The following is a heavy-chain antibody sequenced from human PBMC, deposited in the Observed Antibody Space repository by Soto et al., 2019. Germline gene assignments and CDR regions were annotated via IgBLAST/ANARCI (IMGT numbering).Heavy chain of an antibody. D-gene: IGHD2-21*01. CDR3: ARQKLWRATINNDAFDV. CDR2: IYPGDSDT. Sequence: PGESLKISCRGSGYTFNTYWIGWVRQMPGKGLEWMGFIYPGDSDTTYSPSFQGQVTISVDKSISTAYLQWSSLKVSDTAIYYCARQKLWRATINNDAFDVWGQGTKVTVAS. V-gene: IGHV5-51*01. J-gene: IGHJ3*01. CDR1: GYTFNTYW.